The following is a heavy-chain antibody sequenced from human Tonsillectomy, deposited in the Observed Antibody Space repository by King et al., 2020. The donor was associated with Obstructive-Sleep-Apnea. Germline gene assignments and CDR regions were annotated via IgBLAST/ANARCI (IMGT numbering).Heavy chain of an antibody. Sequence: QLQESGPGLVKPSETLSLTCTVSGGSINNYYWSWIRQPPGKGLEWIGYMYYSGNTNFNPSLKSRVTISSDTSKLPFSLRLSSVTAADTAVYYCARHRGVEDYGGYGDYFDYWGQGTLVTVSS. D-gene: IGHD5-12*01. CDR2: MYYSGNT. J-gene: IGHJ4*02. CDR3: ARHRGVEDYGGYGDYFDY. CDR1: GGSINNYY. V-gene: IGHV4-59*08.